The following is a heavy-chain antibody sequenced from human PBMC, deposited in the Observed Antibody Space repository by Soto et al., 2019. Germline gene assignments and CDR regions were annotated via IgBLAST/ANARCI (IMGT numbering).Heavy chain of an antibody. CDR2: IKSKTDGGTT. D-gene: IGHD3-9*01. CDR1: GFIFSDAW. Sequence: EVQLVESGGGLVNPGGSLRLSCAASGFIFSDAWINWVRQAPGKGLEWVGGIKSKTDGGTTDFAAPVKGRFAISRDDSRDVVYMEMYSLKTDDTAVYFCTTDSLFTGQLVRMDNWGHGTLVTVSS. V-gene: IGHV3-15*07. CDR3: TTDSLFTGQLVRMDN. J-gene: IGHJ4*01.